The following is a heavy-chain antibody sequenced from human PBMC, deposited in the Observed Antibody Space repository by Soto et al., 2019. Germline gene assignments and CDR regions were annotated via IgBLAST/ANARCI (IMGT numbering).Heavy chain of an antibody. J-gene: IGHJ5*02. CDR1: GGSISNYQ. D-gene: IGHD3-3*01. Sequence: PSETLSHTCTVSGGSISNYQWSWVRQPPGKRLEWIGYIYYNGTTSYNPSLKSRVTISVDMSKNHLSLTLTSVTAADTAVYYCARSFYPWGQGTLVTVSS. CDR3: ARSFYP. V-gene: IGHV4-59*01. CDR2: IYYNGTT.